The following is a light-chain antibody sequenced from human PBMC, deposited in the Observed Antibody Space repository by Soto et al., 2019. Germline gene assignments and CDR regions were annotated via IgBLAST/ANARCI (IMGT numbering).Light chain of an antibody. V-gene: IGLV2-14*01. CDR3: SSYTPTSTLV. CDR1: NRDVGSYNL. Sequence: QSVLTQPASVSGSPGQSITIACTGTNRDVGSYNLVSWYQQRPGEAPKLIISEVRNRPSGISYRFTGSKSSNTASLTISGLQAEDEADYYCSSYTPTSTLVFGGGTKVTV. CDR2: EVR. J-gene: IGLJ3*02.